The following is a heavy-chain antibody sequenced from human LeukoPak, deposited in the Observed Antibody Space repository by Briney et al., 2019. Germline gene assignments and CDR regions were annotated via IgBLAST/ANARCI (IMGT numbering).Heavy chain of an antibody. CDR3: ARDRDGYNSEASDY. Sequence: GGSLRLSCAASGFTFSSYSTNWVRQAPGKGLEWVSSISSSSSYIYYADSVKGRFTISRDNAKNSLYLQMNSLRAEDTAVYYCARDRDGYNSEASDYWGQGTLVTVSS. V-gene: IGHV3-21*01. CDR2: ISSSSSYI. D-gene: IGHD5-24*01. CDR1: GFTFSSYS. J-gene: IGHJ4*02.